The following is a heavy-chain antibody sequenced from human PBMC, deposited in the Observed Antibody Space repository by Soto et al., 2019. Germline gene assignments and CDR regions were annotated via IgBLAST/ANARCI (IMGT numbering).Heavy chain of an antibody. V-gene: IGHV1-18*01. D-gene: IGHD3-16*02. Sequence: ASVKVSCKASGYTFTSYGISWVRQAPGQGLEWMGWISAYNGNTKYAQKFQGRVTMTRDTSTSTVYMELSSLRSEDTAVYYCARSYYDYVWGSYRSAHFDYWGQGTLVTVSS. CDR3: ARSYYDYVWGSYRSAHFDY. CDR1: GYTFTSYG. J-gene: IGHJ4*02. CDR2: ISAYNGNT.